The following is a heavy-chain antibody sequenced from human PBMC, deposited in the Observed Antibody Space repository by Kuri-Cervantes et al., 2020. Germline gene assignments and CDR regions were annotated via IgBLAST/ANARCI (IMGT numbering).Heavy chain of an antibody. CDR3: ARQAPQVVPAAIKRYDAFDI. D-gene: IGHD2-2*01. Sequence: ESLKISCTVSGGSIRSSSYYCSWNRPPPGKGLEWIGSIYHSGSTYYNPSLKSRVTISVDTSKNQFSLKLSPVTAADTAVYYCARQAPQVVPAAIKRYDAFDIWGQGTMVTVSS. J-gene: IGHJ3*02. V-gene: IGHV4-39*01. CDR2: IYHSGST. CDR1: GGSIRSSSYY.